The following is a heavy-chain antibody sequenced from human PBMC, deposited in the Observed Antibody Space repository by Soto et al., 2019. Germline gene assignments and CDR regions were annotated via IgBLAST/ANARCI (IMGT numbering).Heavy chain of an antibody. J-gene: IGHJ2*01. D-gene: IGHD5-18*01. CDR1: GGTFSSYA. CDR2: IIPIFVTA. V-gene: IGHV1-69*13. Sequence: SVKVSCKASGGTFSSYAISWVRQAPGQGLEWMGGIIPIFVTANYAQKFQGRVTITADESTSTAYMELSSLRSEDTAVYYCARESINTAMVPNWYFDLWGRGTLVTVSS. CDR3: ARESINTAMVPNWYFDL.